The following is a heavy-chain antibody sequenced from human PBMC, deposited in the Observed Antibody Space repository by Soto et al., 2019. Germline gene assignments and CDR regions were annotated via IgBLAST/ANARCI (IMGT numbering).Heavy chain of an antibody. CDR1: GGSFSGYY. CDR2: INHSGST. Sequence: PSETLSLTCAVYGGSFSGYYWSWIRQPPGKGLEWIGEINHSGSTNYNPSLKSRVTISVDTSKNQFSLKLSSVTAADTAVYYCARGRGSSSWYNWFDPWGQGTLVTVSS. V-gene: IGHV4-34*01. D-gene: IGHD6-13*01. J-gene: IGHJ5*02. CDR3: ARGRGSSSWYNWFDP.